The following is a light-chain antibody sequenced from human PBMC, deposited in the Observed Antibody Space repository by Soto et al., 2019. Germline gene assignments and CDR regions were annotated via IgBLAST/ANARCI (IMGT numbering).Light chain of an antibody. V-gene: IGKV3-20*01. CDR1: QSVSSEF. CDR3: QKYKSAPYT. CDR2: DTS. Sequence: IVVTQSPGTLSLSPGDGAILSCRASQSVSSEFITWYQQKPGQPPRLLIHDTSSRATGIPDRFSGSGAGTDFTLTITSLQPEDVATYYCQKYKSAPYTFGPGTKVDIK. J-gene: IGKJ3*01.